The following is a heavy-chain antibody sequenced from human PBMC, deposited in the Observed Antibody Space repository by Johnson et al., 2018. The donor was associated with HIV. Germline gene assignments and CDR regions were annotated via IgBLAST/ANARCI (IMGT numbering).Heavy chain of an antibody. V-gene: IGHV3-66*01. Sequence: EKLVESGGGLVQPGGSLRLSCAASGFTVSSNYMSWVRQAPGKGLEWVSVIYSGGSTYYADSVKGRFTISRDNSKNTLYLQMNSLRAEDTAVYYCARSQIDAFDIWGQGTMVSVSS. J-gene: IGHJ3*02. CDR2: IYSGGST. CDR3: ARSQIDAFDI. CDR1: GFTVSSNY.